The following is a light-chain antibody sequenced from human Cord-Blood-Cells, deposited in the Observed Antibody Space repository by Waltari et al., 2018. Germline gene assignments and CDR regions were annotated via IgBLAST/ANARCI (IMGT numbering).Light chain of an antibody. CDR3: QAWDSSTYV. J-gene: IGLJ1*01. CDR1: NLADTD. Sequence: SYELTQPPSVSVSPGHTASITCSGDNLADTDVCWYQQKPGQSPVLVIYQDSKRPSGIPERFSGSNSGNTATLTISGTQAMDEADYYCQAWDSSTYVFGTGTKVTVL. V-gene: IGLV3-1*01. CDR2: QDS.